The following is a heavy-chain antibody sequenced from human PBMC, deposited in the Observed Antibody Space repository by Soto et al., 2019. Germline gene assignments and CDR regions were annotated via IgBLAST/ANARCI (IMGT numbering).Heavy chain of an antibody. J-gene: IGHJ3*02. D-gene: IGHD6-13*01. CDR2: IYHSGST. Sequence: QLQLQESGSGLVKPSQTLSLTCAVSGGSISSGGYSWSWIRQPPGKGLEWIGYIYHSGSTYYNPSLKSRVTISVDRSKNQFSLKLSSVTAADTAVYYCARGGITRNRAAAGPNDAFDIWGQGTMVTVSS. CDR1: GGSISSGGYS. V-gene: IGHV4-30-2*01. CDR3: ARGGITRNRAAAGPNDAFDI.